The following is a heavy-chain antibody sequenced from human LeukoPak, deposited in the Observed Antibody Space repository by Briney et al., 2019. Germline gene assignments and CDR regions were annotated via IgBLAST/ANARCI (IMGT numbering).Heavy chain of an antibody. V-gene: IGHV3-30-3*01. Sequence: GGSLRLSCAASGFTFSSYAVHWVRQAPGKGLEWVAVITYDGSNKYYADSVKGRFTISRDNSKNTLYLQMNSLRAEDTAVYYCARDHSGWYYYGMDVWGQGTTVTVSS. CDR2: ITYDGSNK. D-gene: IGHD6-19*01. CDR1: GFTFSSYA. CDR3: ARDHSGWYYYGMDV. J-gene: IGHJ6*02.